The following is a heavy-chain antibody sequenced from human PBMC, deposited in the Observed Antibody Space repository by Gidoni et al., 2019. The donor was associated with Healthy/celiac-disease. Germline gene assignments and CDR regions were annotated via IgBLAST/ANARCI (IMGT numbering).Heavy chain of an antibody. Sequence: EVQLVESGGGLVQPGGSLRLSCAASGFTFSTSWMSWVRQAPGKGLEWVANIKQDGSEKYYVDSVKGRFTISRDNAKNSLYLQMNSLRAEDTAVYYCASQRSGIVVVPAARAPFDYWGQGTLVTVSS. CDR1: GFTFSTSW. J-gene: IGHJ4*02. V-gene: IGHV3-7*05. CDR3: ASQRSGIVVVPAARAPFDY. D-gene: IGHD2-2*01. CDR2: IKQDGSEK.